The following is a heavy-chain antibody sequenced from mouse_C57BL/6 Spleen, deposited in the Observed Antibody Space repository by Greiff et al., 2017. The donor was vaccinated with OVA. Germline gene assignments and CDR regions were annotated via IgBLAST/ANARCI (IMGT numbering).Heavy chain of an antibody. CDR2: ISNGGGST. J-gene: IGHJ1*03. Sequence: LQESGGGLVQPGGSLTLSCAASGFTFSDYYMYWVRQTPEKRLEWVAYISNGGGSTYYPDTVKGRFTISRDNAKKTLYLQMSRLKSEDTAMYYCARPVYYYGAWYFDVWGTGTTVTVSS. V-gene: IGHV5-12*01. D-gene: IGHD1-1*01. CDR1: GFTFSDYY. CDR3: ARPVYYYGAWYFDV.